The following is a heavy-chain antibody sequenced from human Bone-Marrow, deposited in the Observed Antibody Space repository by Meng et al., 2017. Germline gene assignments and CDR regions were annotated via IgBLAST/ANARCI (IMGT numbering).Heavy chain of an antibody. CDR2: MNPNSGNT. CDR1: GYTFTSYD. Sequence: QGQLVQWGAEVKKPGASVNVFCKASGYTFTSYDINWVRQATGQGLEWMGWMNPNSGNTGYAQKFQGRVTITRNTSISTAYMELSSLRSEDTAVYYCARTLYSSSWVIDYWGQGTLVTVSS. CDR3: ARTLYSSSWVIDY. D-gene: IGHD6-13*01. J-gene: IGHJ4*02. V-gene: IGHV1-8*03.